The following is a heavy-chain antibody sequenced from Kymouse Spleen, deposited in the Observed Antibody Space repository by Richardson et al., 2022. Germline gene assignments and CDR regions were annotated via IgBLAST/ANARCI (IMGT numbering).Heavy chain of an antibody. J-gene: IGHJ6*02. CDR2: ISSSSSYI. CDR1: GFTFSSYS. Sequence: EVQLVESGGGLVKPGGSLRLSCAASGFTFSSYSMNWVRQAPGKGLEWVSSISSSSSYIYYADSVKGRFTISRDNAKNSLYLQMNSLRAEDTAVYYCHIVVVPAAMDYYGMDVWGQGTTVTVSS. D-gene: IGHD2-2*02. CDR3: HIVVVPAAMDYYGMDV. V-gene: IGHV3-21*03.